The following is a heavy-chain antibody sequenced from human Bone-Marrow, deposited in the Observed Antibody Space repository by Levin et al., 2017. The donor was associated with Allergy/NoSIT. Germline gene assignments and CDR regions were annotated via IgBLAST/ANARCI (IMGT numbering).Heavy chain of an antibody. CDR1: GYTFTDYF. CDR3: ARERYSGYDLDY. CDR2: ITPHTGAT. V-gene: IGHV1-2*02. D-gene: IGHD5-12*01. J-gene: IGHJ4*02. Sequence: ASVKVSCKTSGYTFTDYFLHWVRQAPGQGLEWMGWITPHTGATDYAHRFQGRVTMTRDTSISTVYMELTRLTSDDTAVYFCARERYSGYDLDYWGQGTLVTVSS.